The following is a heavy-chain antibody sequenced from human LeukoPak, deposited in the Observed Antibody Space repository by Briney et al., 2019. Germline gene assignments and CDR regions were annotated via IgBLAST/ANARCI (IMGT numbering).Heavy chain of an antibody. V-gene: IGHV3-7*01. CDR1: GFTFSSYW. J-gene: IGHJ4*02. CDR3: TGETYYFDH. CDR2: IKQDGTEK. Sequence: HLGGSLRLSCAASGFTFSSYWMSWVRQAPGKGLEWVANIKQDGTEKYYVDSVKGRFTISRDNAKSSLYLQMNSLRAEDTAVYCCTGETYYFDHWGQGALVTVSS.